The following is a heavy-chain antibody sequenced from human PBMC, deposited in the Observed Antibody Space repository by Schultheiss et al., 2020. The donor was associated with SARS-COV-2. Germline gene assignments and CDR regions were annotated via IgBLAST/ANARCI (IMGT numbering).Heavy chain of an antibody. V-gene: IGHV4-39*01. CDR2: IYYSGST. Sequence: SETLSLTCTVSGGSISSSSYYWGWNRQPTGKGLEWIRSIYYSGSTYYNPSLQSRVTISVDTYKNQFSLKLSSVTAADTAVYYCAIQYDSSGYYYSYYYAIDIWAQGTTVTVSS. J-gene: IGHJ6*02. CDR3: AIQYDSSGYYYSYYYAIDI. D-gene: IGHD3-22*01. CDR1: GGSISSSSYY.